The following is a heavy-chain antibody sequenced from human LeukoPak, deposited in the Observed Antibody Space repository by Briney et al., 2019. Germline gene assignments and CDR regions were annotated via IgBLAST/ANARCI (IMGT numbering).Heavy chain of an antibody. CDR1: GFTFSSYS. D-gene: IGHD6-19*01. CDR2: ISSGSSTI. V-gene: IGHV3-48*01. Sequence: GGSPRLSCAASGFTFSSYSMNWVRQAPGKGLEWVSYISSGSSTIYYADSVKGRFTISRDNAKNSLYLQMNSLRAEDTAVYYCARGIAVAGPGDYWGQGTLVTVSS. J-gene: IGHJ4*02. CDR3: ARGIAVAGPGDY.